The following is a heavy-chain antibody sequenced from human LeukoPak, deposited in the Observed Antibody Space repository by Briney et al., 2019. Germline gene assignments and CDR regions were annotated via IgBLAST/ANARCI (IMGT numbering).Heavy chain of an antibody. V-gene: IGHV4-39*07. D-gene: IGHD5-18*01. Sequence: SETLSLACTVSGGSISSSSYYCGWVRQPPGNGLEWIGSIYYSGSTYYNPSLKSRVTISVDTSKNQFSLKLSSVTAAGTAVYYCARGQLGDFDYWGQGTLVTVSS. J-gene: IGHJ4*02. CDR2: IYYSGST. CDR3: ARGQLGDFDY. CDR1: GGSISSSSYY.